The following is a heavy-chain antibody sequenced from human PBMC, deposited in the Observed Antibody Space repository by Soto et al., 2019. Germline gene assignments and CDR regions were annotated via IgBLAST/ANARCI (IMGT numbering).Heavy chain of an antibody. CDR2: INPSGGST. CDR3: ARGDIVAIFGMDV. CDR1: GYTFTSYY. J-gene: IGHJ6*02. Sequence: GASVKVSCKASGYTFTSYYMHWVRQAPGQGLEWMGIINPSGGSTTYAQKFQGIVTMTRETSTSTVYMELSSLRSEYTAWYYCARGDIVAIFGMDVWGQGTTVTVSS. D-gene: IGHD5-12*01. V-gene: IGHV1-46*01.